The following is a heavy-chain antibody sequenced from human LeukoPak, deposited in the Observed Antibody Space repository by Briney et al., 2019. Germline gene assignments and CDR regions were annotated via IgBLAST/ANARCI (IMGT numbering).Heavy chain of an antibody. V-gene: IGHV4-4*07. D-gene: IGHD3-3*01. J-gene: IGHJ6*02. Sequence: PSETLSLTCTVSGGSISSHYWSWIRQPAGKGLEWIGRIYTSGSTNYNPSLKSRVTISVDTSKNQFSLKLSSVTAADTAVYYCARVPTIFGVVNPYYYGMDVWGQGTTVTVSS. CDR1: GGSISSHY. CDR2: IYTSGST. CDR3: ARVPTIFGVVNPYYYGMDV.